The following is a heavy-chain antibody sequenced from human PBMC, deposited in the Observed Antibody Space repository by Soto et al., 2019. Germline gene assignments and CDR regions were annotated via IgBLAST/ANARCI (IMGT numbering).Heavy chain of an antibody. Sequence: QVQLVESGGGVVHPGRSLSLSCAGSGFMFSNYGMHWVRRAPGKGLEWVAFISYDGGETFYADSVKGRFTISRDNSGRTLSLHMRSLKKEDTVVYFCAITTVADASFDYWGQGTLVTVSS. J-gene: IGHJ4*02. V-gene: IGHV3-30*03. D-gene: IGHD4-4*01. CDR3: AITTVADASFDY. CDR2: ISYDGGET. CDR1: GFMFSNYG.